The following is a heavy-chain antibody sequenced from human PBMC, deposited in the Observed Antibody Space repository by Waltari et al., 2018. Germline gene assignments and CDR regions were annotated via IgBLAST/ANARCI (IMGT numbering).Heavy chain of an antibody. CDR3: ARLGLYSSSSRSPRAYFDY. CDR2: IYYSGST. Sequence: QVQLQESGPGLVKPSETLSLTCTVSGGSISSYYWSWIRQPPGQGLEWIGYIYYSGSTNYNPSLKSRVTISVDTSKNQFSLKLSSVTAADTAVYYCARLGLYSSSSRSPRAYFDYWGQGTLVTVSS. V-gene: IGHV4-59*01. J-gene: IGHJ4*02. CDR1: GGSISSYY. D-gene: IGHD6-6*01.